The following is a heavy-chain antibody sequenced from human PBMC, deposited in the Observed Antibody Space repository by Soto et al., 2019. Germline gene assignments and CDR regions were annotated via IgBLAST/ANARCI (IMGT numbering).Heavy chain of an antibody. CDR3: ARRRPVSSSWPFDY. D-gene: IGHD6-13*01. CDR1: EYTFTNYY. J-gene: IGHJ4*02. CDR2: INPSDGST. Sequence: QVQLVQSGAEVKKPGASVKVSCKASEYTFTNYYIHWVRQAPGQGLEWMGIINPSDGSTSYAQKFQGRLTMTRDTSTSTVYMEVSSLRSDDTAVYYCARRRPVSSSWPFDYWGQGTLVTVSS. V-gene: IGHV1-46*03.